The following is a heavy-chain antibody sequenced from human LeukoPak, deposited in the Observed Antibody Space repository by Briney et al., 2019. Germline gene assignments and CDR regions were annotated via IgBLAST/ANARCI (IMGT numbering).Heavy chain of an antibody. Sequence: GRSLRLSCAASGFTFSSYGMHWFRQAPGKGLEWVAVISYDGSNKYYADSVKGRFTISRDNSKNTLYLQMNSLRAEDTAVYYCAKTHYIVVVTAGFDYWGQGTLVTVSS. V-gene: IGHV3-30*18. CDR2: ISYDGSNK. CDR3: AKTHYIVVVTAGFDY. CDR1: GFTFSSYG. J-gene: IGHJ4*02. D-gene: IGHD2-21*02.